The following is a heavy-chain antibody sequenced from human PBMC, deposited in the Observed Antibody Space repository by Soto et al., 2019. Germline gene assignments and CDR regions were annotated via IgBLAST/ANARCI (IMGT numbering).Heavy chain of an antibody. Sequence: ASVKVSCKASGYTLTGYAMHWVRQAPGQRLEWMGWINAGNGNTKYSQKFQGRVTITRDTSASTAYMELSSLRSEDTAVYYCARAVPPYYYDSSGYFDYWGQGTLVTVSS. V-gene: IGHV1-3*01. CDR3: ARAVPPYYYDSSGYFDY. CDR1: GYTLTGYA. CDR2: INAGNGNT. D-gene: IGHD3-22*01. J-gene: IGHJ4*02.